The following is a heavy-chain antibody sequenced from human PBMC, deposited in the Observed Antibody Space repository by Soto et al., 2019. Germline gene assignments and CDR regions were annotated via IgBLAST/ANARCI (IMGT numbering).Heavy chain of an antibody. J-gene: IGHJ6*03. V-gene: IGHV1-3*01. CDR2: INAGNGNT. CDR3: ARDLPVWIAAAGTSLGYYYYYMDV. CDR1: GYTFTSYA. Sequence: QVQLVQSGAEVKKPGASVKVSCKASGYTFTSYAMHWVRQAPGQRLEWMGWINAGNGNTKYSQKFQGRVTITRDTSASTAYMELSSLRSEDTAVYYCARDLPVWIAAAGTSLGYYYYYMDVWGKGTTVTVSS. D-gene: IGHD6-13*01.